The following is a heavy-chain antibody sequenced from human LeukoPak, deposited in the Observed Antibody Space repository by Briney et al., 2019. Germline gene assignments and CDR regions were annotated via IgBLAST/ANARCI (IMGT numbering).Heavy chain of an antibody. CDR3: AHEYCSGGSCSCWFDP. V-gene: IGHV3-30*02. D-gene: IGHD2-15*01. CDR1: GFTFSSYG. J-gene: IGHJ5*02. Sequence: GGSLRLSCAASGFTFSSYGTHWVRQAPGKGLEWVAFIRYDGSNKYYADSVKGRFTISRDNSKNTLYLQMNSLRAEDTAVYYCAHEYCSGGSCSCWFDPWGQGTLVTVSS. CDR2: IRYDGSNK.